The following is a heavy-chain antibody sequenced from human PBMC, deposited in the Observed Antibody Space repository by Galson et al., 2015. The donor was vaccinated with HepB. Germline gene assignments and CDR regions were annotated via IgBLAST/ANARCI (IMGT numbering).Heavy chain of an antibody. J-gene: IGHJ4*02. CDR3: AKGGYYTGGYFDY. D-gene: IGHD3-3*01. CDR2: ISGSGGST. CDR1: GFTFSGYA. V-gene: IGHV3-23*01. Sequence: SLRLSCAASGFTFSGYAMSWVRQAPGKGLEWVSAISGSGGSTYYADSVKGRFTISRDNSKNTLYLQMNSLRAEDTAVYYCAKGGYYTGGYFDYWGQGTLVTVSS.